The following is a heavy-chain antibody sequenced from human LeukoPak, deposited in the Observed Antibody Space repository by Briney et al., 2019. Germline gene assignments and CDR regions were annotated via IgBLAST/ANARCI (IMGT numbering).Heavy chain of an antibody. CDR3: ARGYSSSWFEVAIPGYF. CDR2: ISPHNGKA. Sequence: ASVKVSCKTSGYTFTNYNITWVRQAPGQGLEWMGWISPHNGKANYAQKLQGRVTLTTDTSTSTAYMELRSLRSDDTAVYFCARGYSSSWFEVAIPGYFWGQGTLVTVSS. D-gene: IGHD6-13*01. V-gene: IGHV1-18*04. CDR1: GYTFTNYN. J-gene: IGHJ4*02.